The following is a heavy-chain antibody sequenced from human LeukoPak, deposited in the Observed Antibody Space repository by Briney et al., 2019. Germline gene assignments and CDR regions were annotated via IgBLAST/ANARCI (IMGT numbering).Heavy chain of an antibody. CDR3: ARGVDYALWSDSSYQLYYMDV. CDR2: MNPNSGHT. V-gene: IGHV1-8*03. J-gene: IGHJ6*03. D-gene: IGHD3-3*01. Sequence: ASVKVSCKASGYTFSSSDINWVRQATGQGLEWMGWMNPNSGHTGYAQKFQGRIAFTRNTSISTAYMELSSLRPEDTAVYFCARGVDYALWSDSSYQLYYMDVWGKGATVTVSS. CDR1: GYTFSSSD.